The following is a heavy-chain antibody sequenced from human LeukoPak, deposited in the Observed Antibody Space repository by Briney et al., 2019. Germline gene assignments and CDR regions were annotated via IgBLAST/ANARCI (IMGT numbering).Heavy chain of an antibody. CDR3: ARAGGYSYGYVDY. V-gene: IGHV3-23*01. Sequence: PGGSLRLSCAASGFTFSSYAMSWVRQAPGKGLEWVSAISGSGGSTYYADSVKGRFTISRDNSKSTLYLQMNSLRAEDTAVYYCARAGGYSYGYVDYWGQGTLVTVSS. D-gene: IGHD5-18*01. CDR1: GFTFSSYA. CDR2: ISGSGGST. J-gene: IGHJ4*02.